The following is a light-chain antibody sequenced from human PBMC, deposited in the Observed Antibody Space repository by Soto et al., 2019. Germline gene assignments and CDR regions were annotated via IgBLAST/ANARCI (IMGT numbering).Light chain of an antibody. Sequence: EILLTQSPGTLSLSPGERATLSCRASQSVSSSYLAWYQQKPGQAPRLLIYGASSRATGIPDRFSSSGSGTDFTLTISRLEPEDFAVYYCQQYGSSPETFGGGTKVDIK. CDR2: GAS. CDR1: QSVSSSY. J-gene: IGKJ4*01. CDR3: QQYGSSPET. V-gene: IGKV3-20*01.